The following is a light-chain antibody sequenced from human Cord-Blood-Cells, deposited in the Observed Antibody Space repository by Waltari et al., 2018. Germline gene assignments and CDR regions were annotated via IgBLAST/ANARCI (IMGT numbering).Light chain of an antibody. V-gene: IGLV6-57*02. J-gene: IGLJ2*01. CDR2: EDN. CDR3: QSYDSSNRGV. CDR1: SVRIASNY. Sequence: NFMLTQPHSVSESPGKTVTISCTGSSVRIASNYVQWYQQRPGSAPTTVIYEDNQRPSGVPDRFSGSIDSSSNSASLTISGLKTEDEADYYCQSYDSSNRGVFGGGTKLTVL.